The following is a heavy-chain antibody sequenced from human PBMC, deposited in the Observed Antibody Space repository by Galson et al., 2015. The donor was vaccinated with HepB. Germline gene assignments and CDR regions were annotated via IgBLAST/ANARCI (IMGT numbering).Heavy chain of an antibody. J-gene: IGHJ6*02. D-gene: IGHD6-13*01. CDR3: ARGSGIAAAGPTYYYGMDV. Sequence: SVKVSCKASGGTFSSYTISWVRQAPGQGLEWMGRIIPILGIANYAQKFQGRVTITADKSTSTAYMELSSLRSEDTAVYYCARGSGIAAAGPTYYYGMDVWGQGTTVTVSS. CDR2: IIPILGIA. CDR1: GGTFSSYT. V-gene: IGHV1-69*02.